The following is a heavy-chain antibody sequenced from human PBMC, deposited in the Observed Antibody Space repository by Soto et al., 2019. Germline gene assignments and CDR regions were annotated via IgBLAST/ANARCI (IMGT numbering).Heavy chain of an antibody. V-gene: IGHV5-51*01. CDR1: GYSFTNYW. D-gene: IGHD2-15*01. J-gene: IGHJ4*02. Sequence: GESLKISCQGSGYSFTNYWIGWVRQVPGRGLERVGIIYPGYSDIRYRPSFQGRVTISADKSINTAYLQWSSLRASDTAIYYCARPPGSGTLFANWGQGPPVTVSS. CDR2: IYPGYSDI. CDR3: ARPPGSGTLFAN.